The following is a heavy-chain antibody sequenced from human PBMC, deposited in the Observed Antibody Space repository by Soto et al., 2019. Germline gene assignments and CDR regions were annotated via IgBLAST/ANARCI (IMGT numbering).Heavy chain of an antibody. J-gene: IGHJ6*03. Sequence: SETLSLTCAVYGGSFSGYYWSWIRQPPGKGLEWIGEINHSGSTNYNPSLKSRVTISVDTSKNQFSLKLSSVTAADTAVYYCARSWYYGFCYYYMDVWGKGTTVTVSS. CDR3: ARSWYYGFCYYYMDV. V-gene: IGHV4-34*01. CDR1: GGSFSGYY. CDR2: INHSGST. D-gene: IGHD1-7*01.